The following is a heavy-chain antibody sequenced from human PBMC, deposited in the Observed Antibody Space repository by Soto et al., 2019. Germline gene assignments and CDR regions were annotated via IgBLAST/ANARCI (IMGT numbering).Heavy chain of an antibody. J-gene: IGHJ5*02. Sequence: QVQLVESGGGVVQPGRSLRLSCAASGFTFSSYAMHWVRQAPGKGLEWVAVISYDGSNKYYADSVKGRFTISRDNSKNTLYRQMNSLRAEDTAVYYCARDRDSGGSWFDPWGQGTLVTVSS. CDR2: ISYDGSNK. D-gene: IGHD2-15*01. CDR3: ARDRDSGGSWFDP. V-gene: IGHV3-30-3*01. CDR1: GFTFSSYA.